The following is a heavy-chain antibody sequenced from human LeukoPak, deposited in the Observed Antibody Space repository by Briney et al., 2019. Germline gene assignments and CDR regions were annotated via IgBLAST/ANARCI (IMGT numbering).Heavy chain of an antibody. D-gene: IGHD6-19*01. V-gene: IGHV4-59*01. Sequence: SETLSLTCTVSGGSISSYYWSWIRQPPGKGLEWIGYIYYSGSTNYNPSLKSRVNISVDTSKNQFSLKLSSVTAADTAVYYCARAYSSGWYMFDSWGQGTLVTVSS. CDR2: IYYSGST. CDR1: GGSISSYY. J-gene: IGHJ4*02. CDR3: ARAYSSGWYMFDS.